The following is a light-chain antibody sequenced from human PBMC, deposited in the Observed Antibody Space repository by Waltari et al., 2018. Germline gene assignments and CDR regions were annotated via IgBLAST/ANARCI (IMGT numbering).Light chain of an antibody. J-gene: IGLJ3*02. CDR3: QSADSSGTYRV. Sequence: SYELTQPLSVSVSPGQTARITCAGDALPKQYAYWYQQKPGQAPVLVIYKDSERHSGIPERFSGSSSGRTVTLTISGVQAEDEADYYCQSADSSGTYRVFGGGTKLSGL. V-gene: IGLV3-25*03. CDR1: ALPKQY. CDR2: KDS.